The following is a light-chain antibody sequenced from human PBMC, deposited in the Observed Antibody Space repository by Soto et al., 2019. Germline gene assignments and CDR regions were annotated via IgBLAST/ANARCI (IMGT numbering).Light chain of an antibody. J-gene: IGLJ2*01. CDR3: QAWDSSTHVV. Sequence: SYELTQPPSVSGSPGQTASITCSGDKMGDKYACWYQQKPGQSPVLVIYQDSKGPSGIPERFSGSNSGNTATLTISGTQAMDEADYYCQAWDSSTHVVFGGGTKLTVL. CDR1: KMGDKY. V-gene: IGLV3-1*01. CDR2: QDS.